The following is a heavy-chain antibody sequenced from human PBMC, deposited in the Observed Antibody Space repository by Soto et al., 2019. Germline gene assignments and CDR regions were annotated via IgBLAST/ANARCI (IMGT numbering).Heavy chain of an antibody. D-gene: IGHD2-2*03. Sequence: QLQLQESGPGLVKPSETLSLTCTVSGASVSSTSYYWGWIRQPPGKGLEWIGSIYYSESAYYNPSLQRRVHISVDPSKNQFSLKLSSVTAADTAVYFCASGLGWFDPWGQGALVTVSS. CDR3: ASGLGWFDP. CDR1: GASVSSTSYY. J-gene: IGHJ5*02. V-gene: IGHV4-39*01. CDR2: IYYSESA.